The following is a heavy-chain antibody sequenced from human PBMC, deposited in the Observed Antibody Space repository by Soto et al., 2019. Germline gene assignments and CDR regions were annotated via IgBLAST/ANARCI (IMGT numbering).Heavy chain of an antibody. V-gene: IGHV3-30-3*01. CDR1: GFTFSSYA. CDR2: ISYDGSNK. Sequence: VGSLRLSCAASGFTFSSYAMHWVRQAPVKVLEWVAVISYDGSNKYYADSVKGRFTISRDNSKNTLYLQMNSLRAEDTAVYYCVRERVAAAGTIHYYYYGLDVWGQGTTVTVSS. CDR3: VRERVAAAGTIHYYYYGLDV. J-gene: IGHJ6*02. D-gene: IGHD6-13*01.